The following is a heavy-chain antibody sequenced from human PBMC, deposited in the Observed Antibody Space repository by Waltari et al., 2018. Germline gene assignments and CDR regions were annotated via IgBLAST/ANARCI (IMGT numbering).Heavy chain of an antibody. D-gene: IGHD7-27*01. J-gene: IGHJ5*02. V-gene: IGHV4-38-2*02. CDR3: ARVGSKTGDWCWFDP. CDR1: GYSISSGYY. CDR2: IYHSGCT. Sequence: QVQLQESGPGLVKPSETLSLTCTVSGYSISSGYYWGWIRQPPGKGLEWIGSIYHSGCTYYNPSLKSRVTISVDTSKNQFSLKLSSVTAADTAVYYCARVGSKTGDWCWFDPWGQGTLVTVSS.